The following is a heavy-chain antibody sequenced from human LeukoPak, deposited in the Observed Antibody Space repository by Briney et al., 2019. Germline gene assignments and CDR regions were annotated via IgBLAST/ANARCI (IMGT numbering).Heavy chain of an antibody. V-gene: IGHV1-2*02. Sequence: ASMKVSCKTSGYNLTAYHMHWVRRAPGKGFEWLGGINPDTGTTSLAQKFQGRVTLTRDTAISTVSIEVTRLTSDDTAIYYCARGSGSNSPRYLKGDFWGQGTLLTVSS. CDR3: ARGSGSNSPRYLKGDF. CDR2: INPDTGTT. CDR1: GYNLTAYH. D-gene: IGHD3-10*01. J-gene: IGHJ4*02.